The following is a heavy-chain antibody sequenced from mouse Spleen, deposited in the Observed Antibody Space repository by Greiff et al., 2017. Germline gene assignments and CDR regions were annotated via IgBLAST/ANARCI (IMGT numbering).Heavy chain of an antibody. V-gene: IGHV1-50*01. CDR1: GYTFTSYW. CDR3: ARPDYYGSSYDYYAMDY. CDR2: IDPSDSYT. D-gene: IGHD1-1*01. Sequence: QVQLQQPGAELVKPGASVKLSCKASGYTFTSYWMQWVKQRPGQGLEWIGEIDPSDSYTNYNQKFKGKATLTVDKSSSTAYMQLSSLTSEDSAVYYCARPDYYGSSYDYYAMDYWGQGTSVTVSS. J-gene: IGHJ4*01.